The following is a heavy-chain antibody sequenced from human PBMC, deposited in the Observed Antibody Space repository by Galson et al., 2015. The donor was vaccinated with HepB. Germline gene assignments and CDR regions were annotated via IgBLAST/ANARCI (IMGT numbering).Heavy chain of an antibody. Sequence: SETLSLTCAVYGGSFSGYYWSWIRQPPGKGLEWIGEINHSGSTNYNPSLKSRVTISVDTSKNQFSLKLSSVTAADTAGYYCAREGASYGSGTQTYYFDYWGQGTLVTVSS. CDR2: INHSGST. CDR3: AREGASYGSGTQTYYFDY. CDR1: GGSFSGYY. V-gene: IGHV4-34*01. J-gene: IGHJ4*02. D-gene: IGHD3-10*01.